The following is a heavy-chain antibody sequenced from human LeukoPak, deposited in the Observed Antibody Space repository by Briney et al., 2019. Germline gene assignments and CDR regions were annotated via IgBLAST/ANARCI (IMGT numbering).Heavy chain of an antibody. V-gene: IGHV3-30-3*01. D-gene: IGHD4-17*01. CDR1: GFTFSSYA. CDR2: ISYDGSNK. Sequence: GGSLRLSCAASGFTFSSYAMHWVRQAPDKGLEWVAVISYDGSNKYYADSVKGRFTISRDNSKNTLYLQMNSLRAEDTAVYYCAREADYGAYYFDYWGQGTLVTASS. J-gene: IGHJ4*02. CDR3: AREADYGAYYFDY.